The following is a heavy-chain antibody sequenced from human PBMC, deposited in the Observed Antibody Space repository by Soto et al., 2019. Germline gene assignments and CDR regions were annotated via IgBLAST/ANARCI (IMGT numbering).Heavy chain of an antibody. CDR2: INTSRGST. V-gene: IGHV1-46*01. CDR3: GRAPFAGASGWCDY. J-gene: IGHJ4*02. CDR1: GYIFTTYY. Sequence: QVQLVQSGAEVQKPGASVKVSCTASGYIFTTYYIHWVRQAPGQGLEWMGIINTSRGSTRYAQKFQGRVTMSRDTSTSTVYMVLSSMSSDDTAVYYCGRAPFAGASGWCDYWGQGTLVSVCS. D-gene: IGHD6-19*01.